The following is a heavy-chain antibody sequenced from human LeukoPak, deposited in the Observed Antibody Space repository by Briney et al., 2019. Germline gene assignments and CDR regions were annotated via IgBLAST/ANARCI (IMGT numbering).Heavy chain of an antibody. D-gene: IGHD2-2*01. Sequence: PSETLSLTCTVSGGSISIYFWSWIRQPPGKGLEWIGYIYYTGSTNYNPSLKSRVIISVDTSNKQFSLKRSSVTAADTAVYYCARDAGYCSTSSCGAYFHHWGQGTLVTVSS. CDR3: ARDAGYCSTSSCGAYFHH. J-gene: IGHJ1*01. CDR1: GGSISIYF. V-gene: IGHV4-59*01. CDR2: IYYTGST.